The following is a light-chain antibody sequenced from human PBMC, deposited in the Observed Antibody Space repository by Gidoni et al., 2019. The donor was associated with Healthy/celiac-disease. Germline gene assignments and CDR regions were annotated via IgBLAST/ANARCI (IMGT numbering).Light chain of an antibody. Sequence: EIVMTQSPATLAVSPGERATLSCRASQSVSSNLAWYQQNPGQAPRLLIYGASTRATGIPARFSGSGSGTEFTLTISSLQSEDFAVYYCQQYHNWPPAFGQGTKVEIK. CDR3: QQYHNWPPA. J-gene: IGKJ1*01. V-gene: IGKV3-15*01. CDR2: GAS. CDR1: QSVSSN.